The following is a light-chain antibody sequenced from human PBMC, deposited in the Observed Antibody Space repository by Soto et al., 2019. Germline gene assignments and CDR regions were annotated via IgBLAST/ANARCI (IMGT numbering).Light chain of an antibody. Sequence: QSVLTQPASVSGSPGQSITISCTGTSSYVGTYNLVSWYQQCPGKAPKLIIYEGSKRPSGVSNRFFGYKSGNTASLTISGLQAEDEADYYCCSYAGIRGLVFGGGTKLTVL. V-gene: IGLV2-23*01. CDR1: SSYVGTYNL. CDR3: CSYAGIRGLV. CDR2: EGS. J-gene: IGLJ2*01.